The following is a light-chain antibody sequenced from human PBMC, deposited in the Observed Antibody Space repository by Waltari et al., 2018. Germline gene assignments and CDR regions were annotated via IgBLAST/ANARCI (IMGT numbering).Light chain of an antibody. V-gene: IGLV2-23*02. Sequence: QSALTQPASVSGSPGQSITISCTGSGSDIGGSNLVSWYQQHPGKAPKLRIYEVTKRPSGVSIRFSGSKSGNTAALTISGLQAEDEGDYFCCSHAGSETYVVFGGGTKLTVL. J-gene: IGLJ2*01. CDR3: CSHAGSETYVV. CDR2: EVT. CDR1: GSDIGGSNL.